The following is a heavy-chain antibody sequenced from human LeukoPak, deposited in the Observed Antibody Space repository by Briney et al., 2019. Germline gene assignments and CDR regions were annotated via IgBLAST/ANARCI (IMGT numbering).Heavy chain of an antibody. Sequence: SQTLSLTCTVSGGSISSGSYYWSWIRQPAGKGLEWIGRIYTSGSTNYNPSLKSRVTISVDTSKNQFSLKLSSVTAADTAVYYCARDPYSGYDYWGQGTLVTVSS. CDR3: ARDPYSGYDY. D-gene: IGHD5-12*01. CDR2: IYTSGST. V-gene: IGHV4-61*02. CDR1: GGSISSGSYY. J-gene: IGHJ4*02.